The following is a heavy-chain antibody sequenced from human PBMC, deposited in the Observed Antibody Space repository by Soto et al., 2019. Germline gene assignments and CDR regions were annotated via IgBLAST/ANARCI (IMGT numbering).Heavy chain of an antibody. Sequence: EVSLRRSCSASGFTFSSFAMHCVRQAPGKGREYVAGIVSNGVGTYYPDPVKGRFTISRNNSKNTFYLQIRSLRPEDTAVYYCVNTRSTVTIRRSCGQGTLVTAYS. D-gene: IGHD4-17*01. CDR3: VNTRSTVTIRRS. V-gene: IGHV3-64D*06. J-gene: IGHJ4*02. CDR2: IVSNGVGT. CDR1: GFTFSSFA.